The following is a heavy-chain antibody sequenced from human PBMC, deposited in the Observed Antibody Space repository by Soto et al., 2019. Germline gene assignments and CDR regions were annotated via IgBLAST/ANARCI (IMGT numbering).Heavy chain of an antibody. D-gene: IGHD3-9*01. J-gene: IGHJ5*02. CDR2: IFSNDEK. CDR3: ARMRYYILTGYSPEGWFDP. V-gene: IGHV2-26*01. Sequence: QVTLKESGPVLVKPTETLTLTCTVSGFSLSNARMGVSWIRQPPGKALEWLAHIFSNDEKSYSTSLKSRLTISRDNSKSQVVLTMTNMDPVDTATYYCARMRYYILTGYSPEGWFDPWGQGTLVTVSS. CDR1: GFSLSNARMG.